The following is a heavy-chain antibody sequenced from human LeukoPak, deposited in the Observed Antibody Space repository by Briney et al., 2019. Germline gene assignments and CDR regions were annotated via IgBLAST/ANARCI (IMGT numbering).Heavy chain of an antibody. V-gene: IGHV4-4*07. Sequence: PSETLSLTCTVSGGSISSHYWSWIRHPAGKRLEWLGRIWTTGSTAYNPSYKSRLTMSMDKSNNQFSLKLTSTTAADTAVYYCARVRAYANFVGSFDLWGSGALVTVSS. CDR3: ARVRAYANFVGSFDL. D-gene: IGHD1-26*01. J-gene: IGHJ2*01. CDR1: GGSISSHY. CDR2: IWTTGST.